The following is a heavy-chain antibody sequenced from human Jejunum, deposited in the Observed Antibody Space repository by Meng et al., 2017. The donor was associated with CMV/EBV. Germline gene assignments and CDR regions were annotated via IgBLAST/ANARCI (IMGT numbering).Heavy chain of an antibody. CDR2: IKNDGSEQ. V-gene: IGHV3-7*01. D-gene: IGHD3-22*01. J-gene: IGHJ4*02. Sequence: FNIYWMTWVRQAPGKGLEWVADIKNDGSEQNYVDSVKGRFTISRDNVRNSLYLQMNSLRVEDTAVYYCVIMRNYNYDSSGHSLDFWGQGTLVTVSS. CDR1: FNIYW. CDR3: VIMRNYNYDSSGHSLDF.